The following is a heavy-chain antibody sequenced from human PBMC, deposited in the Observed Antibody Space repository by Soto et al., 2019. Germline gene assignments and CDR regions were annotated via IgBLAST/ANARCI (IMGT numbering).Heavy chain of an antibody. D-gene: IGHD6-6*01. CDR3: ARNRIAARPFLYYYYYGMDV. J-gene: IGHJ6*04. V-gene: IGHV3-33*01. CDR2: IWYDGSNK. Sequence: PGGSLRLSCAASGFTFSSYGMHWVRQAPGKGLEWVAVIWYDGSNKYYADSVKGRFTISRDNSKNTLYLQMNSLRAEDTAVYYCARNRIAARPFLYYYYYGMDVWGKGTTVTVSS. CDR1: GFTFSSYG.